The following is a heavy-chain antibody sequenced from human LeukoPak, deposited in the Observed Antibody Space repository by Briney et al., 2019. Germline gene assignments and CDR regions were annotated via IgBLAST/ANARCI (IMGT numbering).Heavy chain of an antibody. CDR3: AKEYYDILAPYYFDY. CDR1: GFTFSSYA. Sequence: GGSLRLSCAASGFTFSSYAMSWVRQAPGKGLEWVSAISGSGGSTYYADSVKGRFTISRDNSKNTLYLQMNSLRVEDTAVYYCAKEYYDILAPYYFDYWGQGTLVTVSS. V-gene: IGHV3-23*01. D-gene: IGHD3-9*01. J-gene: IGHJ4*02. CDR2: ISGSGGST.